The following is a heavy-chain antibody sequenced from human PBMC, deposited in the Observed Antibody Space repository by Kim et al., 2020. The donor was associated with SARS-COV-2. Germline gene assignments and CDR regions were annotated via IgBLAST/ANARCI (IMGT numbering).Heavy chain of an antibody. CDR2: IDPSDSYT. Sequence: GESLKISCKGSGYSFTSYWISWVRQMPGKGLEWMGRIDPSDSYTNYSPSFQGHVTISADKSISTAYLQWSSLKASDTAMYYCARQGSEVRLPPVDWGQGTLVTVSS. CDR3: ARQGSEVRLPPVD. D-gene: IGHD3-10*01. CDR1: GYSFTSYW. J-gene: IGHJ4*02. V-gene: IGHV5-10-1*01.